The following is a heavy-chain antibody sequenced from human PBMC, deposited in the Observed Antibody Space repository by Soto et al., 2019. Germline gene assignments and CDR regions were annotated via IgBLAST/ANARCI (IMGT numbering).Heavy chain of an antibody. Sequence: QVQLVESGGGLVKPGGSLRLSCAASGFTFSDYYMSWIRQAPGKGLEWVSYISSSGSTIYYADSEKGRFTISRDNAKNSLYLQMNSLRAEDTAVYYCASDIVVVPAAPWDAFDIWGQGTMVTVSS. CDR1: GFTFSDYY. V-gene: IGHV3-11*01. D-gene: IGHD2-2*01. CDR2: ISSSGSTI. CDR3: ASDIVVVPAAPWDAFDI. J-gene: IGHJ3*02.